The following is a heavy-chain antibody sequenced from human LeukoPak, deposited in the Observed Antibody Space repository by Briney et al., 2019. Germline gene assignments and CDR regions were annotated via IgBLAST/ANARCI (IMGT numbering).Heavy chain of an antibody. Sequence: AGGSLRLSCAASRFTFSSYAMSWVRQAPGKGLEWVSGISGSGGSTYYADSVKGRFTISRDNSKKTLYLQMNSLRAEDTAVYYCAKDSKIVGPTFRSYHYMDVWGKGTTVTVSS. V-gene: IGHV3-23*01. CDR1: RFTFSSYA. CDR2: ISGSGGST. CDR3: AKDSKIVGPTFRSYHYMDV. J-gene: IGHJ6*03. D-gene: IGHD1-26*01.